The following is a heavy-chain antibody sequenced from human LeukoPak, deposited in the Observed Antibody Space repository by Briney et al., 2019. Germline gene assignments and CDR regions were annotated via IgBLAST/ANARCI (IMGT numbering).Heavy chain of an antibody. CDR3: ARGSSIVRY. CDR2: INPSGGST. J-gene: IGHJ4*02. D-gene: IGHD6-6*01. CDR1: GGTFSSYA. Sequence: ASMKVSCKASGGTFSSYAISWVRQAPGQGLEWMGIINPSGGSTSYAQKFQGRVTMTRDTSTSTVYMELSSLRSEDTAVYYCARGSSIVRYWGQGTLVTVSS. V-gene: IGHV1-46*01.